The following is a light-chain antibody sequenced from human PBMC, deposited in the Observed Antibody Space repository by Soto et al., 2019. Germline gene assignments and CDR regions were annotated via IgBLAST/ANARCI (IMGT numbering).Light chain of an antibody. CDR3: QQYNKWPLFT. Sequence: EIVMTQSPVTLSVSPGERATLSCRASQSLSSNLAWYQQKPGQAPRLLIYATSTRATGIPARFSGSGSGTEFTLTISSLQSEDFAVYYCQQYNKWPLFTFGPGTKVDIK. J-gene: IGKJ3*01. CDR2: ATS. CDR1: QSLSSN. V-gene: IGKV3-15*01.